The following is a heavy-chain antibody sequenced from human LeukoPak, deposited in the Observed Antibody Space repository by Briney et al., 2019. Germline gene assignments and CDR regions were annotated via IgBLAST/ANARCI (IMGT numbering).Heavy chain of an antibody. Sequence: SETLSLTCTVSGYSISSGYYWGWIRQPPGKGLEWIGSIYHSGSTYYNPSFKSRVTVSVDTSKNQFSLKLSSVTAADTAVYYCARDKVVVITTNNWFDPWGQGTLVTVSS. D-gene: IGHD3-22*01. J-gene: IGHJ5*02. CDR3: ARDKVVVITTNNWFDP. CDR1: GYSISSGYY. V-gene: IGHV4-38-2*02. CDR2: IYHSGST.